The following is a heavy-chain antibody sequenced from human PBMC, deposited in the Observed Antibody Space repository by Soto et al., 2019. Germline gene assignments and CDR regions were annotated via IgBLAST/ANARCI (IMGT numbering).Heavy chain of an antibody. D-gene: IGHD3-3*01. Sequence: GGSLRLSCAASGFSFSSFGMHWVRQAPGKGLEWVAIIWYDGSLEYYADSVKGQFTISRDNSKNTLYLQMNSLRVEDTAVYYCAKPSYDFWSGYYHPFDYWGQGA. CDR3: AKPSYDFWSGYYHPFDY. J-gene: IGHJ4*02. V-gene: IGHV3-33*03. CDR1: GFSFSSFG. CDR2: IWYDGSLE.